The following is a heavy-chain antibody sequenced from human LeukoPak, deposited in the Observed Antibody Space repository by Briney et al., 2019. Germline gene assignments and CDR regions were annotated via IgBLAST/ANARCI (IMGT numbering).Heavy chain of an antibody. CDR2: IYSCGST. CDR3: ARGRRDCSGDCCVAFDI. J-gene: IGHJ3*02. Sequence: TGGSLRLSCAASGFTVSSNYMSWVRQAPGKGLEWVSVIYSCGSTYYADSVKGRFTISRDNSKNTLYLQMNSLRAEDTAVYYCARGRRDCSGDCCVAFDIWGQGTMVTVSS. V-gene: IGHV3-66*01. CDR1: GFTVSSNY. D-gene: IGHD2-21*02.